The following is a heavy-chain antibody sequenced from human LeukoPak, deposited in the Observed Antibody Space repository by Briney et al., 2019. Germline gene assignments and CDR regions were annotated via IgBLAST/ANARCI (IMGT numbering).Heavy chain of an antibody. CDR2: IYSSGST. V-gene: IGHV4-39*01. D-gene: IGHD3-10*01. J-gene: IGHJ6*03. CDR3: ARQEYYYGSGSYLLYYYYMDV. CDR1: GGSISSSSYY. Sequence: TSETLSLTCTVSGGSISSSSYYWGWIRQPPGKGLEWIVSIYSSGSTYYNPSPKSRVTIYVDTSNNQFSLKLSSVTAADTAVSYCARQEYYYGSGSYLLYYYYMDVWGKGTTVTVSS.